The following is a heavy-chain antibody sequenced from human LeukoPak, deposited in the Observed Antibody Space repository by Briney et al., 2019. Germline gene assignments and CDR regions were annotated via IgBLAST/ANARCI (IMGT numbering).Heavy chain of an antibody. V-gene: IGHV4-59*01. CDR2: IYYSGST. D-gene: IGHD1-26*01. CDR1: GGSISSYY. J-gene: IGHJ6*03. Sequence: SETLSLTCTVSGGSISSYYWSWIRQPPGKGLEWIGYIYYSGSTNYNPSLKSRVTISVDTSKNQFSLKLSSVTAADTAVYYCARDGARWELQRPMDVWGKGTTVTVSS. CDR3: ARDGARWELQRPMDV.